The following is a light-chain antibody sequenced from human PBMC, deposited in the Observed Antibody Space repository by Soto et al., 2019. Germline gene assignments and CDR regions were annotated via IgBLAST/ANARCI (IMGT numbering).Light chain of an antibody. Sequence: QSVLTQPPSVSGAPGQSITISCTGTSSDVGGYNYVSWYQQHPGKAPKLMIYEVSNRPSGVSNRFSGSKSGNTASLTISGLQAGDEADYYCSSYTSSSTLLYVFGTGTKVTVL. CDR2: EVS. J-gene: IGLJ1*01. CDR1: SSDVGGYNY. CDR3: SSYTSSSTLLYV. V-gene: IGLV2-14*01.